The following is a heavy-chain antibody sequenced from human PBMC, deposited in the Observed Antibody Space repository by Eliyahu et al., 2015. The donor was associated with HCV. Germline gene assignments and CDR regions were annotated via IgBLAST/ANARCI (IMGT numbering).Heavy chain of an antibody. CDR2: IWYDGNNK. J-gene: IGHJ4*02. D-gene: IGHD3-3*01. CDR3: ARDIGGYYHYFDY. V-gene: IGHV3-33*08. CDR1: GFTFSTHA. Sequence: LSCAASGFTFSTHAIHWVRQAPGKGLEWIAGIWYDGNNKYYADSLRGRLTISRDNSNNMVHLQMNSLRPDDTAMYYCARDIGGYYHYFDYWGQGTLVIVSS.